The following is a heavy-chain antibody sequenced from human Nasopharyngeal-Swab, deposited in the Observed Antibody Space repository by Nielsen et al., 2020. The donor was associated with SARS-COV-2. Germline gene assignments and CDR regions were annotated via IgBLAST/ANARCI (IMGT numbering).Heavy chain of an antibody. CDR2: IDWDEDK. V-gene: IGHV2-70*01. J-gene: IGHJ4*02. CDR1: GFSLNTSGMC. D-gene: IGHD6-19*01. Sequence: SGPTLVKPTQTLTLTCTFSGFSLNTSGMCLTWIRQPPGKALEWLALIDWDEDKYYSTSLKTRLTISKGTSKNQVVLTMTNMDQADTATYYCARNPPRGSGFDFWGQGILVTVSS. CDR3: ARNPPRGSGFDF.